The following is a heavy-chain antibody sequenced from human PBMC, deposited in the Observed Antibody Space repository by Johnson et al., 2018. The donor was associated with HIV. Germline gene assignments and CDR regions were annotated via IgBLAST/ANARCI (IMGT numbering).Heavy chain of an antibody. D-gene: IGHD4-23*01. J-gene: IGHJ3*01. CDR1: GFTFSSYA. CDR3: AIPYFFDSGNYR. CDR2: ISRDGVNT. Sequence: VQVVESGGGVVQPGGSLRLSCEASGFTFSSYAMHWVRQAPGEGLEYVSAISRDGVNTFYADSVKDRFTIFRDNSKNTLYLQMGSLRPEDMGIYYCAIPYFFDSGNYRWGQGTVVTVSS. V-gene: IGHV3-64*07.